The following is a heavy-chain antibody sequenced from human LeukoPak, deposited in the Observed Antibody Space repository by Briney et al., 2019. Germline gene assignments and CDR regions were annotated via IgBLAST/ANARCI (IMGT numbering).Heavy chain of an antibody. CDR2: IYHSGST. CDR1: GYSISSGYY. V-gene: IGHV4-38-2*02. CDR3: ARGSRYYYDSSGYLFDY. D-gene: IGHD3-22*01. Sequence: PSETLSLTCTVSGYSISSGYYWGWIRQPPGKGLEWIGSIYHSGSTYYNPSLKSRVTISVDTSKNQFSLKLSSVTAADTAVYYCARGSRYYYDSSGYLFDYWGQGTLVTVSS. J-gene: IGHJ4*02.